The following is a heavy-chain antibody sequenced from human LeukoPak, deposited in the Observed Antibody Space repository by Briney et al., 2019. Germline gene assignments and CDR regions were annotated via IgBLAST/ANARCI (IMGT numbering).Heavy chain of an antibody. Sequence: SETLSLTCTVSGGSISSGGYYWSWIRQHPGKGLEWIGYIYYSGSTYYNPSLKSRVTISVDTSKNQFSLKLSSVTAADTAVYYCARAGVDSSWHYYYGMDVWGQGTTVTVSS. V-gene: IGHV4-31*03. J-gene: IGHJ6*02. CDR3: ARAGVDSSWHYYYGMDV. D-gene: IGHD6-13*01. CDR1: GGSISSGGYY. CDR2: IYYSGST.